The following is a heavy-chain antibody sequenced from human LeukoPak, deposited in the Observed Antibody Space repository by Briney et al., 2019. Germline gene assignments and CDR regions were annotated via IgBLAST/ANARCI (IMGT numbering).Heavy chain of an antibody. J-gene: IGHJ4*02. D-gene: IGHD6-6*01. Sequence: SETLSLTCAVYGGSFSGYYWSWIRQPPGKGLEWIGGIYYSGSTYYNPSLKSRVTISVDTSKNQFSLKLSSVTAADTAVYYCASPGARPSFDYWGQGTLVTISS. CDR2: IYYSGST. CDR3: ASPGARPSFDY. CDR1: GGSFSGYY. V-gene: IGHV4-34*01.